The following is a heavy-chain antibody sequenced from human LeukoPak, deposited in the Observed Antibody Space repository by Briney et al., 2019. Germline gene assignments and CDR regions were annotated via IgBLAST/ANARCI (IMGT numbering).Heavy chain of an antibody. CDR1: GFTFDDYA. J-gene: IGHJ3*02. V-gene: IGHV3-9*03. D-gene: IGHD6-13*01. CDR2: ISWNSGSI. CDR3: AKDIAAAALYAFDI. Sequence: GRSLRLFCAASGFTFDDYAMHWVRQAPGKGLEWVSGISWNSGSIGYADSVKGRFTISRDNAKNSLYLQMNSLRAEDMALYYCAKDIAAAALYAFDIWGQGTMVTVSS.